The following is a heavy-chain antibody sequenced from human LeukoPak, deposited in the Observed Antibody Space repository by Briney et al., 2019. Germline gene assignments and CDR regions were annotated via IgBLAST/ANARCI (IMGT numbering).Heavy chain of an antibody. J-gene: IGHJ4*02. D-gene: IGHD3-22*01. CDR3: AIDFSGYSDF. CDR2: ISSTDNTT. V-gene: IGHV3-48*03. CDR1: GFTFRSYE. Sequence: GGSLRLSCAASGFTFRSYEMNWVRQAPGKGLEWVSYISSTDNTTYYADSVQGRFTISRENAKNSLYLQMNSLRAEDTAIYYCAIDFSGYSDFWGLGTLVTVSS.